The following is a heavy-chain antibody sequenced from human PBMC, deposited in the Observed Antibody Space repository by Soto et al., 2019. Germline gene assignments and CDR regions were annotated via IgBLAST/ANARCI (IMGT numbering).Heavy chain of an antibody. V-gene: IGHV3-33*01. CDR1: GFTFSSYG. D-gene: IGHD2-15*01. CDR2: IWYDGSNK. J-gene: IGHJ6*02. CDR3: ARDYVVVVVAASAGYGMDV. Sequence: LRLSCAASGFTFSSYGMHWVRQAPGKGLEWVAVIWYDGSNKYYADSVKGRFTISRDNSKNTLYLQMNSLRAEDTAVYYCARDYVVVVVAASAGYGMDVWGQGTTVTVSS.